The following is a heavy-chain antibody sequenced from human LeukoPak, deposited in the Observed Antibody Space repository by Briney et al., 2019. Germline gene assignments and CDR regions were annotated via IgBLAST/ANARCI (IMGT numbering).Heavy chain of an antibody. J-gene: IGHJ4*02. Sequence: PSETLSLTCTVSGGSISSSPYYWRCTRHPPGKGLEWIGNIYNTGSPYNNPSLTRRVTMSVDTSKNQFSMMLSSVPAADTAVYYCARRVYSSGLYYFDFWGQGTLVTVSS. CDR2: IYNTGSP. D-gene: IGHD6-19*01. V-gene: IGHV4-39*01. CDR3: ARRVYSSGLYYFDF. CDR1: GGSISSSPYY.